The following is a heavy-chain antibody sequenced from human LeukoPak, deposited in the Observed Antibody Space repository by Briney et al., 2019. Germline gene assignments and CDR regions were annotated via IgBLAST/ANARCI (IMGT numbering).Heavy chain of an antibody. V-gene: IGHV3-30*04. Sequence: GGPLRLSCAASGFTFSSYAMHWVRQAPGKGLEWVAVISYDGSNKYYADSVKGRFTISRDNSKNTLYLQMNNLRAEDTAVYYCARDSVFDYWGQGTLVTVSS. D-gene: IGHD6-19*01. J-gene: IGHJ4*02. CDR1: GFTFSSYA. CDR3: ARDSVFDY. CDR2: ISYDGSNK.